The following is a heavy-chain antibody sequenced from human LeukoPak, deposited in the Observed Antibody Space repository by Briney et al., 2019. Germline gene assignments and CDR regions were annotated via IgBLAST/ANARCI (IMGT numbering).Heavy chain of an antibody. J-gene: IGHJ4*02. CDR3: ARTTTVTPWGMYYFDY. D-gene: IGHD4-17*01. V-gene: IGHV1-3*01. CDR1: GYTFTSYA. Sequence: ASVKVSCKASGYTFTSYAMHWVRQAPGQRLEWMGWINAGNGNTKYSQKFQGRVTITRDTSASTAYMELSSLRSEDTAVYYCARTTTVTPWGMYYFDYWGQGTLVTVSS. CDR2: INAGNGNT.